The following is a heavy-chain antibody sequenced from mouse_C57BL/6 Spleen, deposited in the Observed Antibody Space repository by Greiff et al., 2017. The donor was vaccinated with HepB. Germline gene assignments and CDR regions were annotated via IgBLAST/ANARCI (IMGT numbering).Heavy chain of an antibody. Sequence: VQLQQSGPELVKPGASVKIPCKASGYTFTDYNMDWVKQSHGKSLEWIGDINPNNGGTIYNQKFKGKATLTVDKSSSTAYMELRSLTSEDTAVYYCARRHPGQGVYYDYDGAWFAYWGQGTLVTVSA. D-gene: IGHD2-4*01. CDR3: ARRHPGQGVYYDYDGAWFAY. V-gene: IGHV1-18*01. CDR1: GYTFTDYN. J-gene: IGHJ3*01. CDR2: INPNNGGT.